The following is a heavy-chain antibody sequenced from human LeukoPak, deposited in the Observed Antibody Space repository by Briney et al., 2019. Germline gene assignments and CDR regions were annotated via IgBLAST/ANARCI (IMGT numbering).Heavy chain of an antibody. J-gene: IGHJ4*02. D-gene: IGHD6-13*01. V-gene: IGHV3-30*04. CDR2: ISYDGSNK. Sequence: GGSLRLSCAASGFTFSSYAMHWVRQAPGKGLEWVAVISYDGSNKYYADSVKGRFTISRDNSKNTLYLQMNSLRAEDTAVYYCARDPSHNSSWYHYFDYWGQGTLVTVSS. CDR1: GFTFSSYA. CDR3: ARDPSHNSSWYHYFDY.